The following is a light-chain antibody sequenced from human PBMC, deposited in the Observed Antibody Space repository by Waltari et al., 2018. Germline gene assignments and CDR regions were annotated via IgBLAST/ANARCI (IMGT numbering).Light chain of an antibody. J-gene: IGLJ2*01. CDR3: QAWDSNTVI. CDR2: QDT. Sequence: SYELTQAPSVSVSPGQTARLPCPGAKLENKSVYWYQQKAGQSPVLVIHQDTMRPSGIPERFSGSNSGNTATLTISGTQAVDEADYYCQAWDSNTVIFGGGTKLTVL. CDR1: KLENKS. V-gene: IGLV3-1*01.